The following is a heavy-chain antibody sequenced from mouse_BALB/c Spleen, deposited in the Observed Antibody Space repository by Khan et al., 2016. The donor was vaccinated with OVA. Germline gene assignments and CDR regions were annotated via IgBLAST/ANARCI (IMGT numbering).Heavy chain of an antibody. CDR2: IWSDGTT. J-gene: IGHJ4*01. V-gene: IGHV2-6-1*01. D-gene: IGHD2-1*01. Sequence: QVQLKQSGPGLVAPSQSLSITCTISGFSLANYGVHWVRQPPGKGLEWLVVIWSDGTTTYNSALISRLSISRDKSKNQVFLTMNSRQTDDTAMYYCARQHYYHYYIMDYWGQGTSVTVSS. CDR1: GFSLANYG. CDR3: ARQHYYHYYIMDY.